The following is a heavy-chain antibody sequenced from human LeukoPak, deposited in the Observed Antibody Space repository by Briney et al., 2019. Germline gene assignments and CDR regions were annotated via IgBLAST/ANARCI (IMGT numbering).Heavy chain of an antibody. Sequence: SETLSLTCAVYGGSFSGYYWSWIRQPPGKGLEWIGEINHSGSTNYNPSLKSRVTISVDTSKNQFSLKLSSVTAADTAVYYCARYNRPYYYGSGSSPYFDYWGQGTLVTVSS. J-gene: IGHJ4*02. V-gene: IGHV4-34*01. CDR1: GGSFSGYY. CDR2: INHSGST. D-gene: IGHD3-10*01. CDR3: ARYNRPYYYGSGSSPYFDY.